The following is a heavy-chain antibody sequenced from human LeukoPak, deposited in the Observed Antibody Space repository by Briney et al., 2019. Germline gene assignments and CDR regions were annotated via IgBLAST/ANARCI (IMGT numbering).Heavy chain of an antibody. V-gene: IGHV4-30-4*01. Sequence: SETLSLTCTVSGGSISSGDYYWSWIRQPPGKGLEWIGYIYYSGSTYYNPSLKSRVTISVDTSKNQFSLKLSSVTAADTAVYYCARERGVYHGSGSYGGVIDYWGQGTLVTVSS. CDR1: GGSISSGDYY. CDR3: ARERGVYHGSGSYGGVIDY. CDR2: IYYSGST. D-gene: IGHD3-10*01. J-gene: IGHJ4*02.